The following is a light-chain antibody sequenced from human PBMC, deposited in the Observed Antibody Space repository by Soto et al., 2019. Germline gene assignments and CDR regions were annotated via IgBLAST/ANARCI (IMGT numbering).Light chain of an antibody. CDR2: DNN. CDR1: TSNIGNND. CDR3: GTWDSGLSAGV. J-gene: IGLJ2*01. V-gene: IGLV1-51*01. Sequence: QAVVTQPPSVSAAPGQKVTIFCSGSTSNIGNNDVSWYQQLPGTAPKLLVYDNNKRPSEIPDRFSGSKSGTSATLGITGLQTGDEADYYCGTWDSGLSAGVFGGGTKLTVL.